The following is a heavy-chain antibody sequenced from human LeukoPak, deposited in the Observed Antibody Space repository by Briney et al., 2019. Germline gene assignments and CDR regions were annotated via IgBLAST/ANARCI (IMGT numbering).Heavy chain of an antibody. Sequence: SQTLSLTCAISGDSVSSKNGAWNWIRQSPSRGLEWLGRSYYRSKWYDEYADSVKGRVTISPDTSKNQFSLHVYSVTPEDTAVYYCARDLGTSGWYTFDFWGQGTLVTVSS. CDR1: GDSVSSKNGA. CDR3: ARDLGTSGWYTFDF. V-gene: IGHV6-1*01. J-gene: IGHJ5*01. D-gene: IGHD6-19*01. CDR2: SYYRSKWYD.